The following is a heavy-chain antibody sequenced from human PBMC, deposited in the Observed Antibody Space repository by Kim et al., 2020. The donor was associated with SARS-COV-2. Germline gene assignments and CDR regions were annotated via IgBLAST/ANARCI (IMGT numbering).Heavy chain of an antibody. CDR2: IFAGNGDT. J-gene: IGHJ4*02. CDR1: GYTFTTYA. Sequence: ASVKVSCKASGYTFTTYAIHWVRQAPGQSLEWMGWIFAGNGDTKYSQKFQGRVTLSRDTSASTAYMEVSSLTSEDTAVYFCARNPPGTPLFDYWGPGSLVTVSS. V-gene: IGHV1-3*01. CDR3: ARNPPGTPLFDY.